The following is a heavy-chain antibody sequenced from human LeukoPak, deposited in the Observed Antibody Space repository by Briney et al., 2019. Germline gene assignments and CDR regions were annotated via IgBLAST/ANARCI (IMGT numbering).Heavy chain of an antibody. CDR3: ARDEARYSSGYYPNWFDP. J-gene: IGHJ5*01. D-gene: IGHD3-22*01. V-gene: IGHV1-18*01. CDR2: ISGYNGYT. Sequence: ASVKVSCKASGYTFTSYGISWVRQAPGRGLEWMGWISGYNGYTHYANNHQGRVTMTTDTSTSTAYMELRSLRSDDTAVYYCARDEARYSSGYYPNWFDPWGQGTLVTVPS. CDR1: GYTFTSYG.